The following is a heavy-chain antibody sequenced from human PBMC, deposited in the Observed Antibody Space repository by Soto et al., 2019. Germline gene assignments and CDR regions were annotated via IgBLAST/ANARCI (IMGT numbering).Heavy chain of an antibody. D-gene: IGHD3-3*01. J-gene: IGHJ4*02. CDR2: IKGSGGSI. CDR3: ARGPYYGAWVDYFDY. V-gene: IGHV3-11*01. CDR1: GFTFSDHY. Sequence: PGGSLRLSCAASGFTFSDHYMGWIRQAPGKGLEWLSYIKGSGGSIQYADSVKGRFTNPRDNARNSLYLQMSSLRAEDTAVYYCARGPYYGAWVDYFDYWGQGTLVTVSS.